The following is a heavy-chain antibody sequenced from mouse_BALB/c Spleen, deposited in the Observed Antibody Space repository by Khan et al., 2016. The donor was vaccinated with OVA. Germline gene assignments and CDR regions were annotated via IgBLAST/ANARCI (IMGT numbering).Heavy chain of an antibody. D-gene: IGHD2-1*01. CDR2: VNSDGDYT. CDR3: ARSAYGNFAY. Sequence: EVELVESGGGLVKPGGSLKLSCAASGFTFSTYAMSWVRQTPERRLEWVATVNSDGDYTFYPDNVTGRFTISRDNAKNTLYLQMSSLRSEDTARYYCARSAYGNFAYWGQGTRVTVSA. CDR1: GFTFSTYA. V-gene: IGHV5-9-3*01. J-gene: IGHJ3*01.